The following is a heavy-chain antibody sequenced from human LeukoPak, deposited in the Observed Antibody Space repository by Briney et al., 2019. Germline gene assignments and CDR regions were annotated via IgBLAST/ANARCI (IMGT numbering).Heavy chain of an antibody. D-gene: IGHD3-3*01. CDR2: IYYSGNT. J-gene: IGHJ4*02. Sequence: PSETLCLTCTVSGGSISGYYWSWIRQPPGKGLDWIGYIYYSGNTNYNSSLKSRVTISVDTSRNQFSLRLTSVTAADTAVYYCARTSLRDFTFDYWGQGTLVTVSS. CDR1: GGSISGYY. V-gene: IGHV4-59*01. CDR3: ARTSLRDFTFDY.